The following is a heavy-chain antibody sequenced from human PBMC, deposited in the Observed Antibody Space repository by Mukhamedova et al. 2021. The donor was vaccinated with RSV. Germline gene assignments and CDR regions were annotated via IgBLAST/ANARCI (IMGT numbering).Heavy chain of an antibody. D-gene: IGHD6-6*01. CDR3: ARAAARSASFDI. J-gene: IGHJ3*02. CDR2: GT. V-gene: IGHV1-2*02. Sequence: GTNSAQKFQGSVTMTRDTSISTAYMELSRLTSDDTAVYYCARAAARSASFDIWGQGTMVTVSS.